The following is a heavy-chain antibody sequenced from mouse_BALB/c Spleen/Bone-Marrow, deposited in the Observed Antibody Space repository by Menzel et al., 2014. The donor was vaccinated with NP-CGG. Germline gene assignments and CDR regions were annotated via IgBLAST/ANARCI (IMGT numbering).Heavy chain of an antibody. CDR3: ARRGSNHWYFDV. D-gene: IGHD1-1*01. V-gene: IGHV5-17*02. CDR2: ISSGSSTI. Sequence: EVQGVESEGGLVQPGGSRKLSCAASGFTFSSFGMHWVRQAPEKGLEWVAYISSGSSTIYYADTVKGRFTISRDNPKNTLFLQMTSLRSEDTAMYYCARRGSNHWYFDVWGAGTTVTVSS. J-gene: IGHJ1*01. CDR1: GFTFSSFG.